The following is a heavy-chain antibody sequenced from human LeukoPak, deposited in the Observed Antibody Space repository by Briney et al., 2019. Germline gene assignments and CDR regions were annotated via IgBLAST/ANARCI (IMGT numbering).Heavy chain of an antibody. J-gene: IGHJ4*02. CDR3: ARDESSGSSGRACLY. V-gene: IGHV1-46*04. CDR1: GYTFTSYY. CDR2: INPSGGST. D-gene: IGHD1-26*01. Sequence: ASVKVSCKASGYTFTSYYIHWVRQAPGQGLEWMGIINPSGGSTGYAQKLQGRVTMTRDTSTSTVYMELSSLRSEDTAVYYCARDESSGSSGRACLYWGQGTLVTVSS.